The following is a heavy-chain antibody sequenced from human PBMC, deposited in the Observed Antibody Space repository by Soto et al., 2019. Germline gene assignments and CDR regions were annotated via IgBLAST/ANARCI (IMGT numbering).Heavy chain of an antibody. CDR3: ARDRNDSSGHMSEYYYYYGMDV. CDR1: GYTFTGYY. Sequence: ASVKVSCKASGYTFTGYYMHWVRQAPGQGLEWMGWINPNSGGTNYAQKFQGWVTMTRETSISTAYMELSRLRSDDTAVYYCARDRNDSSGHMSEYYYYYGMDVWGQGTTVTVSS. D-gene: IGHD3-22*01. J-gene: IGHJ6*02. V-gene: IGHV1-2*04. CDR2: INPNSGGT.